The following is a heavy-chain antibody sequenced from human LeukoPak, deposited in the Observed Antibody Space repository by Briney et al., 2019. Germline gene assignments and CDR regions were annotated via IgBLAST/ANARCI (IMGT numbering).Heavy chain of an antibody. V-gene: IGHV1-69*05. J-gene: IGHJ6*03. Sequence: GASVKVSCKASGGTFSSYAIGWVRQAPGQGLEWMGGIIPIFGTANYAQKFQGRVTITTDESTSTAYMELSSLRSEDTAVYYCAGFEYNWNDSEYYYYYMDVWGKGTTVTVSS. CDR3: AGFEYNWNDSEYYYYYMDV. D-gene: IGHD1-1*01. CDR2: IIPIFGTA. CDR1: GGTFSSYA.